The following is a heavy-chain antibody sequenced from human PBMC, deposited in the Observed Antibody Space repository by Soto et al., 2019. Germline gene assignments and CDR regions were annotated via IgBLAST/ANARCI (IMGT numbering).Heavy chain of an antibody. Sequence: EVQLVESGGGLVQPGGSLKLSCAASGFTFSGSAMHWVHQASGKGLEWVGRIRSKANSYATAYAASVKGRFTISRDDSKNTAYLQMNSLKTEDTAVYYCTRSYYDFWSGYPWFDPWGQGTLVTVSS. CDR3: TRSYYDFWSGYPWFDP. D-gene: IGHD3-3*01. CDR1: GFTFSGSA. J-gene: IGHJ5*02. CDR2: IRSKANSYAT. V-gene: IGHV3-73*02.